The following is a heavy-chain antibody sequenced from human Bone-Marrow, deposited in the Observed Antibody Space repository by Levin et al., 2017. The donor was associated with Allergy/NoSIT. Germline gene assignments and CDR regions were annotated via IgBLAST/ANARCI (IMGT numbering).Heavy chain of an antibody. CDR2: IYHSGST. D-gene: IGHD4-17*01. Sequence: SQTLSLTCAVSGYSISSGYYWGWIRQPPGKGLEWIGSIYHSGSTYYNPSLKSRVTISVDTSKNQFSLKLSSVTAADTAVYYCARDWKDSVTTAGYYYYMDVWGKGTTVTVSS. V-gene: IGHV4-38-2*02. J-gene: IGHJ6*03. CDR3: ARDWKDSVTTAGYYYYMDV. CDR1: GYSISSGYY.